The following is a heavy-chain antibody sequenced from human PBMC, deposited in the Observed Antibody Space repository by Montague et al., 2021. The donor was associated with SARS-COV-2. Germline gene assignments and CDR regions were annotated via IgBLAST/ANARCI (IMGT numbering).Heavy chain of an antibody. CDR3: ARQGDILTGYYKSWFDP. CDR1: GGSISSSSYY. CDR2: IYYSGST. V-gene: IGHV4-39*01. J-gene: IGHJ5*02. D-gene: IGHD3-9*01. Sequence: SETLSLTCTVSGGSISSSSYYWGWIRQPPGKGLEWIGSIYYSGSTYYNPSLKSRVTISVDTSKNQFSLKLSSVTAADTAVYYCARQGDILTGYYKSWFDPWGQGTLVTVSS.